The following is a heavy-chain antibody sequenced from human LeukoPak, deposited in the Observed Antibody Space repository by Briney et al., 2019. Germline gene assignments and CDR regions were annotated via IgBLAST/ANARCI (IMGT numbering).Heavy chain of an antibody. CDR3: AKERAAAGPGPY. D-gene: IGHD6-13*01. J-gene: IGHJ4*02. Sequence: GGSLRLSCAASGITFSTFRMNWVRQAPGRGLEWVSTISYSGDNTYYADSVKGRFTISRDNSKNTLYLQMNSLRAEDTAVYYCAKERAAAGPGPYWGQGTLVTVSS. V-gene: IGHV3-23*01. CDR1: GITFSTFR. CDR2: ISYSGDNT.